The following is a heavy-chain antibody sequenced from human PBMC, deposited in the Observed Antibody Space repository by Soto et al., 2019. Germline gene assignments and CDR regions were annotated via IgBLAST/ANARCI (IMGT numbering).Heavy chain of an antibody. J-gene: IGHJ4*02. Sequence: QVQLVQSGAEVKKPGASVKVSCKASGYTFTSYDINWVRQATGQGLEGMGWMNPNSGNTGYAQKFQGRVTMTRNTSISTAYMELRTLRSADTAVYYCARESQWVIDYWGQGTLVTVSS. CDR1: GYTFTSYD. V-gene: IGHV1-8*01. CDR3: ARESQWVIDY. CDR2: MNPNSGNT. D-gene: IGHD6-19*01.